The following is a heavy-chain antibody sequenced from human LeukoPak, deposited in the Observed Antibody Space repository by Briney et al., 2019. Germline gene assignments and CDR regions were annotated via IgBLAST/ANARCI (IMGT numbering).Heavy chain of an antibody. V-gene: IGHV3-66*02. J-gene: IGHJ4*02. CDR2: IYSGGST. Sequence: GGSLRLSCTAPGFAVSSNYMSWVRQAPGQGLECVSVIYSGGSTYYADSVKGRFTISRDNSKNTLYLQMNSLRAEDTAVYYCARDYCSSTSCYTGYWGQGTLVTVSS. CDR1: GFAVSSNY. CDR3: ARDYCSSTSCYTGY. D-gene: IGHD2-2*02.